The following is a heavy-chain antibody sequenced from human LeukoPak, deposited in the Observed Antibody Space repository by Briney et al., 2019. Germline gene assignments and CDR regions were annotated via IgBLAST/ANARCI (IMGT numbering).Heavy chain of an antibody. V-gene: IGHV3-11*04. J-gene: IGHJ4*02. CDR2: ISSSGSTI. D-gene: IGHD3-3*01. Sequence: GGSLRLSCAASGFTVSSNYMSWVRQAPGKGLEWVSYISSSGSTIYYADSVKGRFTISRDNAKNTLFLQMNSLRAEDTAVYYCARDRYYTLDYWGQGTLVTVSS. CDR3: ARDRYYTLDY. CDR1: GFTVSSNY.